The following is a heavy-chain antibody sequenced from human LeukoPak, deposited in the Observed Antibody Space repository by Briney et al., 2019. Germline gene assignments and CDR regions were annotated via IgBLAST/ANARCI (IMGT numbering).Heavy chain of an antibody. CDR2: IYYSGST. V-gene: IGHV4-59*01. CDR1: GGSISSYY. J-gene: IGHJ4*02. Sequence: SETLSLTCTVSGGSISSYYWSWIRQPPGKGLEWIGYIYYSGSTNYNPSLKSRVTISVDTSKNQFSLKLSSVTAADTAVYYCARGEAYYDILTGYSYYFDYWGQGTLVTVSS. CDR3: ARGEAYYDILTGYSYYFDY. D-gene: IGHD3-9*01.